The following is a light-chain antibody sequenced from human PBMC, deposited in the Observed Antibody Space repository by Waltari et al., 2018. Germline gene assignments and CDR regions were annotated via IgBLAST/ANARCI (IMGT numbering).Light chain of an antibody. Sequence: QLVLTQSPSASASLGASVKLTCTLSSGHSSYAIAWHQQQPGKGPRYLMKLNSDGRHSKGDGIPDCFSGSSSGAERYLTISSLQSEDESDYYCQTWGTGIRVFGGGTKLTVL. V-gene: IGLV4-69*01. CDR1: SGHSSYA. CDR3: QTWGTGIRV. CDR2: LNSDGRH. J-gene: IGLJ3*02.